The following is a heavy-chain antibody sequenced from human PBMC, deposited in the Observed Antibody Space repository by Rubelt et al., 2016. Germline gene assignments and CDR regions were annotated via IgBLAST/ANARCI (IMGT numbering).Heavy chain of an antibody. D-gene: IGHD1-1*01. CDR1: GFTLSNAW. J-gene: IGHJ6*03. CDR2: GRNRAKNYMT. Sequence: EVQLVESGGGLVKPGGSRRLSCAASGFTLSNAWMNWVRQAPGKGLEWVGRGRNRAKNYMTEYAASVKGRFTISRDDLKNSLYLQMDSPKAEDTAVYYCTRGVDEPMGTGYYYYMDVWGKGTTVTVSS. CDR3: TRGVDEPMGTGYYYYMDV. V-gene: IGHV3-72*01.